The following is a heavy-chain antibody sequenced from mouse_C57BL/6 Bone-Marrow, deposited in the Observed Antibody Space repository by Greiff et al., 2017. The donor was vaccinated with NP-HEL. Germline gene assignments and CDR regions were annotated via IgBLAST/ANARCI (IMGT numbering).Heavy chain of an antibody. CDR3: TGDYGSSLDY. CDR2: IYPGNSDT. V-gene: IGHV1-5*01. Sequence: EVQLQQSGTVLARPGASVKMSCKTSGYTFTSYWMHWVKQRPGQGLEWIGAIYPGNSDTSYNQKFKGKAKLTAVTSASTAYMELSSLTTEDSAVYYCTGDYGSSLDYWGQGTTLTVSS. CDR1: GYTFTSYW. J-gene: IGHJ2*01. D-gene: IGHD1-1*01.